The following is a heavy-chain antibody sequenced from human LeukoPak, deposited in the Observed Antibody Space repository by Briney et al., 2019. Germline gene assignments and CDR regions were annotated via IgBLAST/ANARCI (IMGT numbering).Heavy chain of an antibody. D-gene: IGHD2-2*02. CDR1: GGTFSSYA. CDR2: IIPIFDTA. Sequence: SVKVSCKASGGTFSSYAISWVRQAPGQGLEWMGRIIPIFDTANYAQKVQGRVTITTDESTSTAYMELSSLRSEDTAVYYCASHCSTSCYSDYWGQGTLVTVSS. V-gene: IGHV1-69*05. CDR3: ASHCSTSCYSDY. J-gene: IGHJ4*02.